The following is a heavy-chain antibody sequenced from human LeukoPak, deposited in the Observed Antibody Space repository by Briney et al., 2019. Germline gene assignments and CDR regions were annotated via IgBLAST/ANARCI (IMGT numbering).Heavy chain of an antibody. D-gene: IGHD5-12*01. CDR3: ARGFDRAKVAY. J-gene: IGHJ4*02. Sequence: SETLSLTCAVYGGSLNGYYWSWIRQPPGRGLEWIGEIHFSGSINYNPSLEGRVTITVDTSKNQFSLRLSSVTAADTAVYYCARGFDRAKVAYWGQGTLATVSS. V-gene: IGHV4-34*01. CDR1: GGSLNGYY. CDR2: IHFSGSI.